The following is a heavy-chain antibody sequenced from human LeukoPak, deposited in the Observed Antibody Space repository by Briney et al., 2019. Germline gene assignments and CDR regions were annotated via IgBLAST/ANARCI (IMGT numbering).Heavy chain of an antibody. CDR2: ISASSTNL. CDR1: GFTFDSHT. CDR3: ARDLMGHSVYDRGDY. J-gene: IGHJ4*02. V-gene: IGHV3-21*01. Sequence: GGSLRLSCAASGFTFDSHTVIWVRQAPGKGLDWVSSISASSTNLFYADSVKGRFTISRDNSKNSLFLQMNSLRVEDTAIYYCARDLMGHSVYDRGDYWGRGTLVTVSS. D-gene: IGHD5/OR15-5a*01.